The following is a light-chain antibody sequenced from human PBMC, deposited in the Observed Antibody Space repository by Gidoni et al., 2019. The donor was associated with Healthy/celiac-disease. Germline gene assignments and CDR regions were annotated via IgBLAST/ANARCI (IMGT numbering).Light chain of an antibody. CDR3: NSRDSIGNHYV. V-gene: IGLV3-19*01. J-gene: IGLJ1*01. CDR1: SLRIYY. Sequence: SELTQDPAVSVAWGQTVRITCQGDSLRIYYASWYQQKPGQAPVLVIYGKNNRPSGIPDRFSGSSSGNTASLTITGAQAEDEADYYCNSRDSIGNHYVFGTGTKVTVL. CDR2: GKN.